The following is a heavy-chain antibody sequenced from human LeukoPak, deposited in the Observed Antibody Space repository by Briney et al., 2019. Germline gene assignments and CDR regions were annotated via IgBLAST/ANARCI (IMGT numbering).Heavy chain of an antibody. CDR2: IYTSGST. J-gene: IGHJ4*02. V-gene: IGHV4-4*07. CDR1: GGSFSGYY. CDR3: AREGYQYYFDY. Sequence: SETLSLTCAVYGGSFSGYYWSWVRQPAGKGLEWIGRIYTSGSTNYNPSLKSRVTISVDTSKNQFSLKLSSVTAADTAVYYCAREGYQYYFDYWGQGTLVTVSS. D-gene: IGHD2-2*01.